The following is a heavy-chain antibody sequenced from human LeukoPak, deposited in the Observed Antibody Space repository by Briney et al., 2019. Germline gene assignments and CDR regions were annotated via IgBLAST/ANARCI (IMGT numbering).Heavy chain of an antibody. CDR3: ARARLVGSGSYWAFDY. CDR2: IKQDGSEK. Sequence: GGSLRLSCAASGFTFSSYWMSWVRQAPGKGLEWVANIKQDGSEKYYVDSVKGRFTISRDNAKNSLYLQMNSLRAEDTAVYYCARARLVGSGSYWAFDYWGPGTLVTVSS. D-gene: IGHD3-10*01. J-gene: IGHJ4*02. CDR1: GFTFSSYW. V-gene: IGHV3-7*03.